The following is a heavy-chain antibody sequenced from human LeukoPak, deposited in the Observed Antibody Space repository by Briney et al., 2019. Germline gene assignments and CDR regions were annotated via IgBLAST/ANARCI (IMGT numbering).Heavy chain of an antibody. V-gene: IGHV4-4*07. D-gene: IGHD6-13*01. CDR2: MYISGST. Sequence: SETLSLTCTVSGDSISAYYWNWLRLPAGKGLEWIGRMYISGSTDYNPSLKSRVTMSLDTTKNQFSLKLSSVTAADTAVYYCARNPFETAGYNWFDPWGQGTLVTVSS. J-gene: IGHJ5*02. CDR3: ARNPFETAGYNWFDP. CDR1: GDSISAYY.